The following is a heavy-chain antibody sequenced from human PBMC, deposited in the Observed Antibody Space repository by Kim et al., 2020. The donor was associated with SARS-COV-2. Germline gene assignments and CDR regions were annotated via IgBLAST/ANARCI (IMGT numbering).Heavy chain of an antibody. D-gene: IGHD3-22*01. CDR3: ARSNDSSGYYLDAFDI. Sequence: SLQSRVTISVDTSKNQFSLKLSSVTAADTAVYYCARSNDSSGYYLDAFDIWGQGTMVTVSS. V-gene: IGHV4-31*02. J-gene: IGHJ3*02.